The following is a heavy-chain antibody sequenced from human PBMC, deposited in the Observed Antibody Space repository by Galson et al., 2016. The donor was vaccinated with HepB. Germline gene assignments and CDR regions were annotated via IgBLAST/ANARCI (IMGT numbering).Heavy chain of an antibody. CDR3: AIAAGDY. V-gene: IGHV3-7*01. D-gene: IGHD6-25*01. CDR1: GFTFSHYT. CDR2: IKQDGSEK. Sequence: SLRLSCAASGFTFSHYTMSWVRQAPGKGLEWVANIKQDGSEKYYVDSVKGRFTISRDNAKNSLYLQMNSLRAEDTAVFYCAIAAGDYWGQGTLVTVSS. J-gene: IGHJ4*02.